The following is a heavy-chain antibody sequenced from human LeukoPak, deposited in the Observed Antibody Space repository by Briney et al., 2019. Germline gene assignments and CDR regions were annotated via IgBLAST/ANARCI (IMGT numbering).Heavy chain of an antibody. CDR3: ARGEYYFDY. Sequence: PGGSLRLSCAASGFAFSDYYMSWIRQAPGKGLECISYISSSGRTIYYADSLKGRFTVSRDNAKNSLYLRMNNLRAEDTAVYYCARGEYYFDYWGQGTLVTVSS. V-gene: IGHV3-11*04. CDR1: GFAFSDYY. CDR2: ISSSGRTI. J-gene: IGHJ4*02.